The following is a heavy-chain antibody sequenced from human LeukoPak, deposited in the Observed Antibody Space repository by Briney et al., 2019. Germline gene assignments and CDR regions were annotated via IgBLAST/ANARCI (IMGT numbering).Heavy chain of an antibody. D-gene: IGHD3-10*01. Sequence: PSETLSLTCTVSGGSISSSSYYWGWIRQPPGKGLEWIGSIYYSGSTYYNPSLKSRVTISVDTSKNQFSLKLSSVTAADTAVYYCARELRYGSGSYPYYFDYWGQGTLVTVSS. J-gene: IGHJ4*02. CDR1: GGSISSSSYY. V-gene: IGHV4-39*02. CDR2: IYYSGST. CDR3: ARELRYGSGSYPYYFDY.